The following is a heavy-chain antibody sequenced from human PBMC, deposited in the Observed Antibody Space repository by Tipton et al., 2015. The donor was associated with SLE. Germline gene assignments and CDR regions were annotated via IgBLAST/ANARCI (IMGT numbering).Heavy chain of an antibody. V-gene: IGHV4-59*11. Sequence: TLSLTCTVSGGSIGSHYWSWIRQPPGKPLEWIGYIFYSGNTNLNPSLKSRVTMSADASGNQFFLKVRSVIDADTAVYYCARTCSRSWYEVAWYFDLWGRGTLVTVSS. CDR3: ARTCSRSWYEVAWYFDL. J-gene: IGHJ2*01. CDR1: GGSIGSHY. CDR2: IFYSGNT. D-gene: IGHD6-13*01.